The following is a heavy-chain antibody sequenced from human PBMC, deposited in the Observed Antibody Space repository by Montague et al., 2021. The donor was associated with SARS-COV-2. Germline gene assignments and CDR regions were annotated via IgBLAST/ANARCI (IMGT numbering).Heavy chain of an antibody. D-gene: IGHD3-10*01. CDR3: ARLGDGVVPSPILGVGPYYSYDDMDV. CDR2: INHGGST. Sequence: SETLSLTCAVHGGSFSTYSWNWIRQPPGKGLEWVGEINHGGSTNYNPSLKSRVTIPADTSKNQFSLKLTSVAAADTAVYYCARLGDGVVPSPILGVGPYYSYDDMDVWGKGTTVTVSS. V-gene: IGHV4-34*01. CDR1: GGSFSTYS. J-gene: IGHJ6*03.